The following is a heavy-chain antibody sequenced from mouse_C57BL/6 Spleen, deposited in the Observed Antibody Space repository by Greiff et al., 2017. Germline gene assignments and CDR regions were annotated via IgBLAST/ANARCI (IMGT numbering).Heavy chain of an antibody. CDR1: GYAFSSSW. Sequence: QVQLQQSGAELVKPGASVKISCKASGYAFSSSWMNWVKQRPGKGLEWIGRIYPGDGDTNYKGKFKGKATLTADKSSSTAYMQLSSLASEDSAVYFCARGYGSSAFAYWGQGTLVTVSA. V-gene: IGHV1-80*01. CDR2: IYPGDGDT. D-gene: IGHD1-1*01. CDR3: ARGYGSSAFAY. J-gene: IGHJ3*01.